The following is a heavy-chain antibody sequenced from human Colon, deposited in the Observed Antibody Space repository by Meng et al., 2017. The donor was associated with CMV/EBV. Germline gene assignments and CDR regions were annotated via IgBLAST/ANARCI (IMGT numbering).Heavy chain of an antibody. Sequence: GGSLRPSGAASGFTFSNYATIWVRQAPGKGMDHVSSINSVGVTHYADSGRSRVTISRDNSENTLYMQMNSLRAEDTALYYCAKGPYCTSTGCDAHGEFDYWGQGALVTVSS. D-gene: IGHD2-2*01. CDR2: INSVGVT. CDR3: AKGPYCTSTGCDAHGEFDY. CDR1: GFTFSNYA. V-gene: IGHV3-23*01. J-gene: IGHJ4*02.